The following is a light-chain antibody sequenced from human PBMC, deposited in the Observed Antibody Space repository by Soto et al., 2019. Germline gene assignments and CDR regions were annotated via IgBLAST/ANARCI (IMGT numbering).Light chain of an antibody. CDR1: QTNNTW. Sequence: DIQMTQFPSTLSASVGDRVTITCRASQTNNTWLAWYPQKPGTDPKLLIYDASSLEGGVPSRFSASGSVTEFTLSISRLQTDDLATYYCQQYISYPYTFGQGTKVEIK. J-gene: IGKJ2*01. CDR2: DAS. CDR3: QQYISYPYT. V-gene: IGKV1-5*01.